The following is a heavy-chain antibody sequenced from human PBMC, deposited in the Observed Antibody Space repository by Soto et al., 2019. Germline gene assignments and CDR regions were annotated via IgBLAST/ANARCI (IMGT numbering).Heavy chain of an antibody. CDR3: GSGHYYYYGMDV. Sequence: SVKVSCKASGVTFSSYAISWVRQAPGQGLEWMGGIIPIFGTANYAQKFQGRVTITADKSTSTAYMELSSLRSEDTAVYYCGSGHYYYYGMDVWGQGTTVTVSS. CDR2: IIPIFGTA. CDR1: GVTFSSYA. J-gene: IGHJ6*02. V-gene: IGHV1-69*06.